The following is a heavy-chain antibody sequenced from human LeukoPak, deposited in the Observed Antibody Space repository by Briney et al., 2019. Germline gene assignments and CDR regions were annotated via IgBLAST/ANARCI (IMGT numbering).Heavy chain of an antibody. CDR1: GYSFTSYG. CDR3: ARDGGRYDFWSGSPGFDY. V-gene: IGHV1-18*01. Sequence: GESLKISCKGSGYSFTSYGISWVRQAPGQGLEWMGWISAYNGNTNYAQKLQGRVTMTTDTSTSTAYMELRSLRSDDTAVYYCARDGGRYDFWSGSPGFDYWGQGTLVTVSS. J-gene: IGHJ4*02. D-gene: IGHD3-3*01. CDR2: ISAYNGNT.